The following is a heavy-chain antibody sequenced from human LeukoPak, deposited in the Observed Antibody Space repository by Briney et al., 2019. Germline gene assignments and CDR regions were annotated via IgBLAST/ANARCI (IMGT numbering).Heavy chain of an antibody. CDR2: IYYSGST. J-gene: IGHJ4*02. Sequence: SETLSLTCNVSGGSVSSGSYYWSWIRQPPGKGLEWIGYIYYSGSTNYNPSLKSRVTISVDTSKNQFSLKLSSVTAADTAVYYCARGGSYYYDSSGYLAFWGQGTLVTVSS. D-gene: IGHD3-22*01. V-gene: IGHV4-61*01. CDR1: GGSVSSGSYY. CDR3: ARGGSYYYDSSGYLAF.